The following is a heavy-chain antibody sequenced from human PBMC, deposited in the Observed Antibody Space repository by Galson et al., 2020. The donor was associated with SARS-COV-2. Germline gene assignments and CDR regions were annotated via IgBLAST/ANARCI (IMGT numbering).Heavy chain of an antibody. CDR2: IYYSGST. J-gene: IGHJ5*02. V-gene: IGHV4-59*01. CDR3: ARDFWSGSLGENGFDP. D-gene: IGHD3-3*01. Sequence: SETLSLTCTVSGGSISSYYWSWIRQPPGKGLEWIGYIYYSGSTNYNPSLKSRVTISVDTSKNQFSLKLSSVTAADTAVYYCARDFWSGSLGENGFDPWGQGTLVTVSS. CDR1: GGSISSYY.